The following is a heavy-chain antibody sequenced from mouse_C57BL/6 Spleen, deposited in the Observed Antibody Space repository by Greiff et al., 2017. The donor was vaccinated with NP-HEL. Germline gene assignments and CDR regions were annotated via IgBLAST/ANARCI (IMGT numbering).Heavy chain of an antibody. V-gene: IGHV1-50*01. CDR2: IDPSDSYT. D-gene: IGHD1-1*01. CDR3: AITTVEGAMDY. CDR1: GYTFTSYW. J-gene: IGHJ4*01. Sequence: VQLQQPGAELVKPGASVKLSCKASGYTFTSYWMQWVKQRPGQGLEWIGEIDPSDSYTNYNQKFKGKATLTVDTSSSTAYMQLSSLTSEDSAVYYCAITTVEGAMDYWGQGTSVTVSS.